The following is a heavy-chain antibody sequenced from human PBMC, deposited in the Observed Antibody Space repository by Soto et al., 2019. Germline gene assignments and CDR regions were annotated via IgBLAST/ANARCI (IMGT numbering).Heavy chain of an antibody. CDR1: GFTFSSYS. J-gene: IGHJ4*02. D-gene: IGHD3-3*01. Sequence: GGFLRLSCTASGFTFSSYSMNWVRQAPGKGLEWVSSISSSSGYIYYADSVKGRLTISRDNAKNSLYLQMNSLRAEDTAVYYCARDLYARYDFWSGYYPFDYWGQGTLVTVSS. CDR2: ISSSSGYI. CDR3: ARDLYARYDFWSGYYPFDY. V-gene: IGHV3-21*01.